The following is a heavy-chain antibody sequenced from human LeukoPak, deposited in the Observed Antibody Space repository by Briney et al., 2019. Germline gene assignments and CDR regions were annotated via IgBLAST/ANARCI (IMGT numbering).Heavy chain of an antibody. CDR3: ARDRAPGSGNSQGTLFDP. V-gene: IGHV1-69*04. J-gene: IGHJ5*02. CDR2: IIPVVDLT. D-gene: IGHD3-10*01. Sequence: GSSVKVSCKASGGTLSSYAISWVRQAPGQGLEWMGMIIPVVDLTNYAQTFQGRVIITADKSTRTAYMELSSLRSEDTAIYYCARDRAPGSGNSQGTLFDPWGQGTLVTVSS. CDR1: GGTLSSYA.